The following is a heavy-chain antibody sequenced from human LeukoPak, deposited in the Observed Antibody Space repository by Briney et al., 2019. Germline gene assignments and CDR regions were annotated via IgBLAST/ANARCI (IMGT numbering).Heavy chain of an antibody. CDR2: IIPIFGIA. Sequence: SVKVSCKASGGTFSSYAISWVRQAPGQGLEWMGGIIPIFGIANYAQKFQGRVTITADKSTSTAYMELSSLRSEDTAVYYCARETAAAVPIDYWGQGTLVTVSS. D-gene: IGHD6-13*01. J-gene: IGHJ4*02. CDR3: ARETAAAVPIDY. CDR1: GGTFSSYA. V-gene: IGHV1-69*10.